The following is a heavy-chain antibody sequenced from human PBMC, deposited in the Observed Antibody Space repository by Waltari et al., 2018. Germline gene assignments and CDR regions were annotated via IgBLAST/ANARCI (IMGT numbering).Heavy chain of an antibody. Sequence: LRLSCAASGFIFDTYAMSWVRQAPGKGLEWVSSVSGSGAAIFYADSVKGRFTISRDTSKNTLDLQMNRLRDEDTAVYYCARVGYSSGWYRDWGQGTLVTVSS. CDR2: VSGSGAAI. D-gene: IGHD6-19*01. CDR3: ARVGYSSGWYRD. J-gene: IGHJ4*02. V-gene: IGHV3-23*01. CDR1: GFIFDTYA.